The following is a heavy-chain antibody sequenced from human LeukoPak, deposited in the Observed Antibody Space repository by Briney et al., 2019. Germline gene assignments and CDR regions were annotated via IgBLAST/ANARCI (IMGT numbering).Heavy chain of an antibody. CDR2: IHPNRGDT. CDR3: ASYYGHYTRNWMDT. V-gene: IGHV1-2*02. J-gene: IGHJ5*02. CDR1: GYTFTDYY. D-gene: IGHD4-17*01. Sequence: GASVKVSCKASGYTFTDYYMHWMRQAPGQGLEWMGWIHPNRGDTKSAQRFQGRVTMTRDTSISTAYMELTRLTSDDTAVYYCASYYGHYTRNWMDTWGQGTLVTVSS.